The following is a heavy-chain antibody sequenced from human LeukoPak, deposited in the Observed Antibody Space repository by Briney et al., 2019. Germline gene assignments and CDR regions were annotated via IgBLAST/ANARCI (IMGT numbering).Heavy chain of an antibody. D-gene: IGHD3-10*01. J-gene: IGHJ6*03. CDR1: GISLSTYG. Sequence: GGSLRHSRAASGISLSTYGLHWVGQAPRRGLEWVAFICYVGNYQYYANSLKGRFTISRDNYKNTMYLQMSTLRDEDTAVYYCAKDRFGESLPYYMDVWGEGNTVTISS. CDR3: AKDRFGESLPYYMDV. CDR2: ICYVGNYQ. V-gene: IGHV3-30*02.